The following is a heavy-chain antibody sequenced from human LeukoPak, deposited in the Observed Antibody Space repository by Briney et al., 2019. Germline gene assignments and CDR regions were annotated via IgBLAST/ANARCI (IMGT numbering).Heavy chain of an antibody. V-gene: IGHV1-24*01. D-gene: IGHD2-2*01. CDR2: FDPEDGET. Sequence: ASVKVSCKVSGYTLTELSMHWVRQAPGKGLEWMGGFDPEDGETIYAQKFQGRVTMTEDTSTDTAYMELSSLRSEDTAVYHCATGKRYQLLSAYYYYGMDVWGQGTTVTVSS. J-gene: IGHJ6*02. CDR1: GYTLTELS. CDR3: ATGKRYQLLSAYYYYGMDV.